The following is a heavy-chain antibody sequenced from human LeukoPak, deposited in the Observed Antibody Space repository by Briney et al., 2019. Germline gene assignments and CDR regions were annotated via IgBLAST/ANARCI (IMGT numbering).Heavy chain of an antibody. J-gene: IGHJ5*02. CDR3: ARDPSSGWYLKGWFDP. Sequence: PGGSLRLSCAASGFTFSDHLIDWVRQAPGKGLEWVSAISASGGTGGSTYYADSVKGRFTISRDNAKNSLYLQMNSLRAEDTAVYYCARDPSSGWYLKGWFDPWGQGTLVTVSS. D-gene: IGHD6-19*01. CDR1: GFTFSDHL. CDR2: ISASGGTGGST. V-gene: IGHV3-69-1*01.